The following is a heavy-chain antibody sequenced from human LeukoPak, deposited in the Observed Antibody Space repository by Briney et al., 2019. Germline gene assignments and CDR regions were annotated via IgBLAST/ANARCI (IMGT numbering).Heavy chain of an antibody. J-gene: IGHJ4*02. Sequence: GGSLRLSCAASGFTFDDYAMHWVRQAPGKGLEWVSLISWDGGSTYYADSVKGRLTISRDNSKNSPYLQMNSLRAEDTALYYCAKMGTSGYQSDYWGQGTLVTVSS. CDR2: ISWDGGST. CDR1: GFTFDDYA. V-gene: IGHV3-43D*03. D-gene: IGHD3-3*01. CDR3: AKMGTSGYQSDY.